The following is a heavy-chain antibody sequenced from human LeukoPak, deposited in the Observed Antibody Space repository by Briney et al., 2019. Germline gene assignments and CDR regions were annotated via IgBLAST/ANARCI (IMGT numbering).Heavy chain of an antibody. J-gene: IGHJ4*02. CDR1: GYTFTSYY. V-gene: IGHV1-69*02. CDR3: AGRLHELLWLDY. CDR2: IIPILGIA. D-gene: IGHD5-18*01. Sequence: SVKVSCKASGYTFTSYYMHWVRQAPGQGLEWMGRIIPILGIANYAQKFQGRVTITADKSTSTAYMELSSLRSEDTAVYYCAGRLHELLWLDYWGQGTLVTVSS.